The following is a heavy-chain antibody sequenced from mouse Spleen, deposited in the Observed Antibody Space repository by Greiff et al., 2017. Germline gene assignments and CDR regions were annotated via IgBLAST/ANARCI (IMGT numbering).Heavy chain of an antibody. J-gene: IGHJ2*01. Sequence: QVQLKQSGPELVKPGASVKISCKASGYSFTSYYIHWVKQRPGQGLEWIGWIYPGSGNTKYNEKFKGKATLTADTSSSTAYMQLSSLTSEDSAVYYCARDLIPNVGDYYFDYWGQGTTLTVSS. CDR3: ARDLIPNVGDYYFDY. V-gene: IGHV1-66*01. CDR1: GYSFTSYY. D-gene: IGHD3-3*01. CDR2: IYPGSGNT.